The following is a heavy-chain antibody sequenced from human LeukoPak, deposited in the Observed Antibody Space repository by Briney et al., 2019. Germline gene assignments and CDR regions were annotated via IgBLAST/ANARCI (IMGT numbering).Heavy chain of an antibody. D-gene: IGHD6-19*01. V-gene: IGHV1-8*01. J-gene: IGHJ3*02. CDR1: GYTFTSYD. CDR2: MNPNSGNT. Sequence: GASVKVSCKASGYTFTSYDINWVRQATGQGLEWMGWMNPNSGNTGYAQKFQGRVTMTRNTSISTVYMELSSLRSEDTAVYYCARGSYSTGYYDIWGQGTMVTVSS. CDR3: ARGSYSTGYYDI.